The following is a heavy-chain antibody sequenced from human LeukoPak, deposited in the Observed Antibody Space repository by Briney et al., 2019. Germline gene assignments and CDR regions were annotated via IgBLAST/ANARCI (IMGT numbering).Heavy chain of an antibody. V-gene: IGHV4-39*01. CDR1: GGSISSTSYY. J-gene: IGHJ4*02. D-gene: IGHD3-10*01. CDR2: IYYSGST. Sequence: SETLSLTCSVSGGSISSTSYYWGWIRQPPGKGLEWIGNIYYSGSTYYNPSLRSRVTISVDTSKNQFSLRLNSVTAADTAVYYCARQAYGSGSYYNFDYWGQGTLVTVSS. CDR3: ARQAYGSGSYYNFDY.